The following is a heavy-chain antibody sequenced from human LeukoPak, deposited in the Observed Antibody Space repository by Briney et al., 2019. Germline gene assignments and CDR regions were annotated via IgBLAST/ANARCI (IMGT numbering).Heavy chain of an antibody. Sequence: GGSLRLSCAASGFTVSSNYMSWVRQAPGKGLEWVSVIYSGGSTYNADSVKGRFTISRDNSKNTLYLQMNSLRTEDTAVYYCARAGILTGYYLDYWGQGTLVTVSS. CDR3: ARAGILTGYYLDY. V-gene: IGHV3-66*01. D-gene: IGHD3-9*01. J-gene: IGHJ4*02. CDR1: GFTVSSNY. CDR2: IYSGGST.